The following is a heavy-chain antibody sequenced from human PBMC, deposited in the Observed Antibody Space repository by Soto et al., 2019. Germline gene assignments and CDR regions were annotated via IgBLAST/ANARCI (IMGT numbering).Heavy chain of an antibody. Sequence: ASVKVSCKASGYTFTSYYMHWVRQAPGQGLEWMGIINPSGGSTSYAQKFQGRVTMTRDTSTSTVYMELSSLRSEDTAVYYCARDVVQAAVPYYYYGMDVWGQGTTVTVSS. J-gene: IGHJ6*02. CDR3: ARDVVQAAVPYYYYGMDV. D-gene: IGHD2-2*01. V-gene: IGHV1-46*01. CDR1: GYTFTSYY. CDR2: INPSGGST.